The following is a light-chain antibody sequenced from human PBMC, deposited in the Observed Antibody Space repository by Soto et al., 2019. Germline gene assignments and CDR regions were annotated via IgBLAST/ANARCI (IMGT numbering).Light chain of an antibody. J-gene: IGKJ1*01. CDR2: GTF. V-gene: IGKV3-20*01. CDR1: ESVSTNF. CDR3: QQYGTSPWT. Sequence: ETVLTQSPGTLSLSSGERATLSCKTSESVSTNFLGWYQQRPGQAPRLLISGTFNRATGIPDRFSGSGSGTDFTLTISRLEPEDFAVYYCQQYGTSPWTFGQGTKVDIK.